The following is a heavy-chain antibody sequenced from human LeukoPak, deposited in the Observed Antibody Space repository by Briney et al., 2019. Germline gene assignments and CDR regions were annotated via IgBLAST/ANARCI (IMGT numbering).Heavy chain of an antibody. D-gene: IGHD6-19*01. V-gene: IGHV1-18*01. J-gene: IGHJ4*02. CDR3: TRESSGWPPYY. Sequence: GASVKVSCKASGYTFSSYGITWVRQAPGQGLEWMGWISAYNGNTNYAQKLQGRVTMTTDTSTSTAYMELRSLRSDDTAVYYCTRESSGWPPYYWGQGTLVTVSS. CDR2: ISAYNGNT. CDR1: GYTFSSYG.